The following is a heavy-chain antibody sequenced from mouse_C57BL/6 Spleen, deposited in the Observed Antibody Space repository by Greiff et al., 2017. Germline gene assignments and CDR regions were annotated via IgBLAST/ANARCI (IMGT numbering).Heavy chain of an antibody. CDR3: ARNGYYVDWYVDV. D-gene: IGHD2-3*01. CDR1: GYSFTDYN. Sequence: VQLQQSGPELVKPGASVKISCKASGYSFTDYNMHWVKQSNGKSLEWIGVINPNYGTTSYNQKFKGKATLTVDPSSSTAYMQLNSLTSEDSAVXYCARNGYYVDWYVDVWGTGTTVTVSS. J-gene: IGHJ1*03. V-gene: IGHV1-39*01. CDR2: INPNYGTT.